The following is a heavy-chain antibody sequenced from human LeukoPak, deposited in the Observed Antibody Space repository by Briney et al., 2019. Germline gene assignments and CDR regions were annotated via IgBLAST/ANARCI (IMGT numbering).Heavy chain of an antibody. CDR1: GGSISSYY. CDR3: AREEYSSSGRWFDP. D-gene: IGHD6-6*01. J-gene: IGHJ5*02. Sequence: SETLSLTCTVSGGSISSYYWSWIRQPPGKGLEWIGYIYYSGSTNYNPSLKSRVTISVDTSKNQFSLQLNSVTPEDTAVYYCAREEYSSSGRWFDPWGQGTLVTVSS. V-gene: IGHV4-59*12. CDR2: IYYSGST.